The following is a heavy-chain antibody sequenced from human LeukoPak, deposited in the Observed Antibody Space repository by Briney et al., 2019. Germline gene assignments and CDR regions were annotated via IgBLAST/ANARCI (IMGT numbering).Heavy chain of an antibody. J-gene: IGHJ5*02. CDR2: IYPGDSRT. Sequence: GESLKISCKGSGYSFTSYWIGWVRQTPGKGLEWLGVIYPGDSRTRYNPSFEGQVTITADKSINTAYLQWSSLKASDTAMYYCACREFYSPWPGPWGQGTLVTVSS. D-gene: IGHD5-18*01. CDR3: ACREFYSPWPGP. V-gene: IGHV5-51*01. CDR1: GYSFTSYW.